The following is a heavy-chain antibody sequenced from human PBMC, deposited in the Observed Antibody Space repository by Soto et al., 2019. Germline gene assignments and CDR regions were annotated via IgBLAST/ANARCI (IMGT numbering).Heavy chain of an antibody. Sequence: PSETLSLTCTVSGGSISSYYWSWIRQSPGKGLEWIGYMHYSGSTNYNPSLKSRVTTSVDTSRNQFSLKLSSVTAADTPVYYCARSIDSSGYYFSNCWGQGTLVTVSS. V-gene: IGHV4-59*01. CDR2: MHYSGST. D-gene: IGHD3-22*01. CDR1: GGSISSYY. CDR3: ARSIDSSGYYFSNC. J-gene: IGHJ4*02.